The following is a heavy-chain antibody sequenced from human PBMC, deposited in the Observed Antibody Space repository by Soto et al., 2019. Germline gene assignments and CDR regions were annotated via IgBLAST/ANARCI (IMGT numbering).Heavy chain of an antibody. Sequence: ASVKVSCKASGYTFTSYDINWVRQATGQGLEWMGWMNPNSGNTGYAQKFQGRVTMTRNTSISTAYMELSSLRSEDTAVYYCARGSAYVGVHHYYMDVWGKGTTVTVSS. J-gene: IGHJ6*03. V-gene: IGHV1-8*01. CDR1: GYTFTSYD. CDR2: MNPNSGNT. D-gene: IGHD2-21*01. CDR3: ARGSAYVGVHHYYMDV.